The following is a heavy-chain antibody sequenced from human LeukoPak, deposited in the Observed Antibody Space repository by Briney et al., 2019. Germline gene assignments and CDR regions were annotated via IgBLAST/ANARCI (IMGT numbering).Heavy chain of an antibody. CDR3: ARDPGCVSTSCYTSSDAFDI. CDR2: INEDGSAK. V-gene: IGHV3-7*01. J-gene: IGHJ3*02. Sequence: GGSLRLSCTASGFTFNDYWMTWVRQTPGKGLEWLANINEDGSAKNYVDSVKGRFTISRDNAVNSLYLQMNSLRAEDTAMYYCARDPGCVSTSCYTSSDAFDIWGQGTMVTVSS. D-gene: IGHD2-2*02. CDR1: GFTFNDYW.